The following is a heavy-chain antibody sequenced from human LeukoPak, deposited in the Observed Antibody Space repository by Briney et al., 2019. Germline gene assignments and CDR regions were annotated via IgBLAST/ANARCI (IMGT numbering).Heavy chain of an antibody. Sequence: ASVTVSCKASGYTFTGYYMHWVRQAPGQGLEWMGRINPNNGATNYAQKLQGRVTITGDTSISTAYMELSSLRSDDTAVYYCTRESGSYHGNDYWGQGTLVTVSS. J-gene: IGHJ4*02. CDR1: GYTFTGYY. D-gene: IGHD1-26*01. CDR3: TRESGSYHGNDY. CDR2: INPNNGAT. V-gene: IGHV1-2*06.